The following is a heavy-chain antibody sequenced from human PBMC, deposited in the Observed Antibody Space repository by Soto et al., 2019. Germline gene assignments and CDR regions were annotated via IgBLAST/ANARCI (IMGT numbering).Heavy chain of an antibody. D-gene: IGHD3-22*01. J-gene: IGHJ2*01. V-gene: IGHV4-59*01. CDR2: IYYSGST. Sequence: QVQLQESGPGLVKPSETLSLTCTVSGGSISSYYWSWIRQPPGKGLEWIGYIYYSGSTNYNPSLRSRVTISVDTSKNQFALKLSSVTAADTAVYYCARDWRYYDSSGYYTQVFSYFDLWGRGTLVTVSS. CDR1: GGSISSYY. CDR3: ARDWRYYDSSGYYTQVFSYFDL.